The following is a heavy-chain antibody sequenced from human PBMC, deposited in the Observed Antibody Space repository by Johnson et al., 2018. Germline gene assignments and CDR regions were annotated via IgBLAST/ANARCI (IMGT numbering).Heavy chain of an antibody. D-gene: IGHD1-26*01. CDR1: DGSISSSGYY. Sequence: QVQLQESGPGLVKPPETLSLTCIVSDGSISSSGYYWGWIRQPPGKGLEWIGSIYYSGNTYYNPSLKSRVTISVDTSKNQFSLKLSSVTAADAAVYYCAREVPMGATAFYIWGQGTMVTVSS. J-gene: IGHJ3*02. V-gene: IGHV4-39*07. CDR2: IYYSGNT. CDR3: AREVPMGATAFYI.